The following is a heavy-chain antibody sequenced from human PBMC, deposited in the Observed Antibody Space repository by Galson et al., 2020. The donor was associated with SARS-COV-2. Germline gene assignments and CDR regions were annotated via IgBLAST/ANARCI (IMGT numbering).Heavy chain of an antibody. CDR2: ISWNGGII. J-gene: IGHJ4*02. D-gene: IGHD5-12*01. CDR3: AKAVMATGRGAHFAS. V-gene: IGHV3-9*01. CDR1: GFTFGDYA. Sequence: SLKISCAASGFTFGDYAMHWVRQAPGKGLEWVSGISWNGGIIGYAGSVKGRFTISRDSARNSLYLQMSSLRAEDTALYYCAKAVMATGRGAHFASWGQGPLVAVSS.